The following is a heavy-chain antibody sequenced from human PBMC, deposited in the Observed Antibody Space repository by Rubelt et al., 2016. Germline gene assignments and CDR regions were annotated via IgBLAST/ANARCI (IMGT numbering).Heavy chain of an antibody. CDR1: GFSLTTSGVG. D-gene: IGHD1-1*01. CDR3: AYPSIAYLDDIVDAYDN. Sequence: QITLKESGPSLVKPTQTLTLTCTFSGFSLTTSGVGVGWIRQPPGKALEWLAVIYWDDDKRYSPSLKSRLTITKDTSKNLVVLTMPTTDPVDTATYYCAYPSIAYLDDIVDAYDNWGQGKMVTVSS. CDR2: IYWDDDK. V-gene: IGHV2-5*02. J-gene: IGHJ3*02.